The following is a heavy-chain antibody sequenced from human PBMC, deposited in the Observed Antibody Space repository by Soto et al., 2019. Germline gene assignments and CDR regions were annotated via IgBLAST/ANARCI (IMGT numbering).Heavy chain of an antibody. J-gene: IGHJ4*02. D-gene: IGHD6-13*01. V-gene: IGHV3-21*01. Sequence: EVQLVESGGGLVKPGGSLRLSCAASGFTFSSYSMNWVRQAPGKGLEWVSSISSSSSYIYYADSVNGRFTISRDNAKNSLYLQMNSLRAEDTAVYYCARVAQGIADYFDYWGQGTLVTVSS. CDR2: ISSSSSYI. CDR1: GFTFSSYS. CDR3: ARVAQGIADYFDY.